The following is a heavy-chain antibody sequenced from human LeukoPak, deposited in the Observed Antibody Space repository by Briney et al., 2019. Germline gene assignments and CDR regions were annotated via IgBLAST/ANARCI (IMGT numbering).Heavy chain of an antibody. J-gene: IGHJ5*02. D-gene: IGHD3-10*01. Sequence: PGGSLRLSCAASGSTFDDYAMHWVRQAPGKGLEWVSGISWNSGSIGYADSVKGRFTISRDNAKNSLYLQMNSLRAEDTALYYCAKARGLNWFDPWGQGTLVIVSS. CDR3: AKARGLNWFDP. CDR1: GSTFDDYA. V-gene: IGHV3-9*01. CDR2: ISWNSGSI.